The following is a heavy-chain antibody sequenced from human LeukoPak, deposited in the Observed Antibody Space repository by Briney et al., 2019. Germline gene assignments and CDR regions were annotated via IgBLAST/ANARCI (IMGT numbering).Heavy chain of an antibody. CDR2: IYYSGST. Sequence: MTSETLSLTCTVSGGSISSSSYYWGWIRQPPGKGLEWIGSIYYSGSTYYNPSLKSRVTISVGTSKNQFSLKLSSVTAADTAVYYCARHIAVAAYFDYWGQGTLVTVSS. CDR1: GGSISSSSYY. CDR3: ARHIAVAAYFDY. J-gene: IGHJ4*02. V-gene: IGHV4-39*01. D-gene: IGHD6-19*01.